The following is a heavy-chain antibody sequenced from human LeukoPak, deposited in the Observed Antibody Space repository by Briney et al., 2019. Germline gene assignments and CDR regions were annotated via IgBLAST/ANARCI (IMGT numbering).Heavy chain of an antibody. CDR2: IYYSGST. Sequence: SETLSLTCTVSGGSISSYYWSWIRPPPGKGLEWIGYIYYSGSTNYNPSLKSRVTISVDTSKNQFSLKLSSVTAADTAVYYCARGLRFLEWSIDAFDIWGQGTMVTVSS. CDR3: ARGLRFLEWSIDAFDI. J-gene: IGHJ3*02. D-gene: IGHD3-3*01. CDR1: GGSISSYY. V-gene: IGHV4-59*01.